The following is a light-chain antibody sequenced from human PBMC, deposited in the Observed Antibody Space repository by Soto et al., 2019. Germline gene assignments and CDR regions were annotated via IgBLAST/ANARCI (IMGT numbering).Light chain of an antibody. CDR2: LGS. V-gene: IGKV2-28*01. Sequence: DIVMTQSPFSLAVTPGESASISCRSSQSLLHRNGKSYLDWYLQKPGQSPQLLIYLGSSRASGVPDRVSGSGSGTDFTLKIDRVEAEDVGIYYCMQGLQSTITFGQGTRLEIK. CDR1: QSLLHRNGKSY. CDR3: MQGLQSTIT. J-gene: IGKJ5*01.